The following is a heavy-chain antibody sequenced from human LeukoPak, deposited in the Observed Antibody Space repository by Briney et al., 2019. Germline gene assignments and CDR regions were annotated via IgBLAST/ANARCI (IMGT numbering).Heavy chain of an antibody. D-gene: IGHD3-10*01. V-gene: IGHV1-2*02. CDR1: GYTFTDYY. J-gene: IGHJ4*02. CDR2: INPNSGGT. Sequence: ASVKVSCKASGYTFTDYYMHWVRQAPGQGLEWMGWINPNSGGTNYAQKFQGRVTMTRGTSLSTAYMELSRLRPDDTAVYYCARVYGDHYGSGVIDYWGQGTLVTVSS. CDR3: ARVYGDHYGSGVIDY.